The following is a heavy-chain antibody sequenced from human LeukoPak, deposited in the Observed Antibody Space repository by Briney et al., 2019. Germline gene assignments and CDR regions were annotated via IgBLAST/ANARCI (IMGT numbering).Heavy chain of an antibody. J-gene: IGHJ4*02. Sequence: GGSLRLSCAASGFTFSSYSMNRVRQAPGKGLEWVSYISSSSSTIYYADSVKGRFTISRDNSKNTLYLQMNTLRAEDTALYYCSRDSARRDGYNFDYWGQGTLVTVSS. D-gene: IGHD5-24*01. CDR3: SRDSARRDGYNFDY. CDR2: ISSSSSTI. V-gene: IGHV3-48*01. CDR1: GFTFSSYS.